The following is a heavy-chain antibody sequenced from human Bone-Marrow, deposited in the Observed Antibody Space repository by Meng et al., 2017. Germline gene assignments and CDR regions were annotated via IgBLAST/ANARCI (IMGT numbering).Heavy chain of an antibody. Sequence: GESLKISCAASGFTFNNYGMHWVRQAPGKGLEWVAIIWSDGRPQYYADPVKGRFTISRDTSKNILYLRMNSLRGEDTAVYYCARVHSPYGYNYGADSYYYGMDVWGQGTTVTVSS. CDR1: GFTFNNYG. CDR2: IWSDGRPQ. J-gene: IGHJ6*02. D-gene: IGHD5-24*01. V-gene: IGHV3-33*01. CDR3: ARVHSPYGYNYGADSYYYGMDV.